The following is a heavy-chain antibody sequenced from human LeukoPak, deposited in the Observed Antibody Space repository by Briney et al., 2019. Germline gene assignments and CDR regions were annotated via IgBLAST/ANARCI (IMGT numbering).Heavy chain of an antibody. CDR1: GGSISSGGYS. J-gene: IGHJ3*02. Sequence: SQTLSLTCAVSGGSISSGGYSWSWIRQPPGKGLEWIGYIYHSRSTYYNPSLKSRVTISVDRSKNQFSLKLSSVTAADTAVYYCARAVVPAAIGAFDIWGQGTMVTVSS. CDR2: IYHSRST. V-gene: IGHV4-30-2*01. CDR3: ARAVVPAAIGAFDI. D-gene: IGHD2-2*01.